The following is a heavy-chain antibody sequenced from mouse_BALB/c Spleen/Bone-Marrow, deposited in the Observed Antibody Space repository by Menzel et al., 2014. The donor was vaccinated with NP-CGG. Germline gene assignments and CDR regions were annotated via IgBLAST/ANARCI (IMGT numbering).Heavy chain of an antibody. CDR1: GYTFTSYW. Sequence: QVQLQQSGAELVRPGASVKLSCKASGYTFTSYWINWVKQRPGQGLEWIGNIYPSDSYTNYNQKFKDKATLTVDKSSSTAYMQLSSPTSEDSAVYYCTRTYDYDEGGFDYWGQGTTLTASS. J-gene: IGHJ2*01. CDR2: IYPSDSYT. CDR3: TRTYDYDEGGFDY. V-gene: IGHV1-69*02. D-gene: IGHD2-4*01.